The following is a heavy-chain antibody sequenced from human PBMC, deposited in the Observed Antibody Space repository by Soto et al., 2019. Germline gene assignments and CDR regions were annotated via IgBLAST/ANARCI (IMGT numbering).Heavy chain of an antibody. V-gene: IGHV3-33*01. CDR2: IWFDGRNK. CDR1: GFTFSSYG. D-gene: IGHD3-22*01. Sequence: GGSLRLSCAASGFTFSSYGMHWVRQAPGKGLEWVAAIWFDGRNKYYADSVKGRFTISRDNSKNTLYLQMNSLRVEDTAVYYCATYSYYYDNSGYHYYWGQGTLVTVSS. CDR3: ATYSYYYDNSGYHYY. J-gene: IGHJ4*02.